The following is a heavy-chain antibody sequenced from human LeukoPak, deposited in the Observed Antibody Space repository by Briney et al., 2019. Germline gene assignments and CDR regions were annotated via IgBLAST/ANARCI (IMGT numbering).Heavy chain of an antibody. V-gene: IGHV3-21*01. J-gene: IGHJ4*02. CDR3: ARDRSGYLGY. D-gene: IGHD3-3*01. Sequence: GGSLRLSCAASGFTFSSYSMNWVRQAPGKGLEWVSSISSSSSYIYYADSVKGRFTISRDNAKNSLYLQMNSLRAEETAVYYCARDRSGYLGYWGQGTLVTVSS. CDR1: GFTFSSYS. CDR2: ISSSSSYI.